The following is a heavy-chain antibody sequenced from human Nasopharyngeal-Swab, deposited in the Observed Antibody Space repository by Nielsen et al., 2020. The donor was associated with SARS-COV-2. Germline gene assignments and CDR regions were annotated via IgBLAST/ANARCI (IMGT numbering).Heavy chain of an antibody. CDR3: ARGFTGTYYYYYMDV. Sequence: GESLKISCAASGFTVSSNYMSWVRQAPGKGLEWVSVIYSGGSTYYADSVKGRFTISRHNSKNTLYLQMNSLRAVDTAVYYCARGFTGTYYYYYMDVWGKGTTVTVSS. CDR1: GFTVSSNY. CDR2: IYSGGST. V-gene: IGHV3-53*04. J-gene: IGHJ6*03. D-gene: IGHD3-9*01.